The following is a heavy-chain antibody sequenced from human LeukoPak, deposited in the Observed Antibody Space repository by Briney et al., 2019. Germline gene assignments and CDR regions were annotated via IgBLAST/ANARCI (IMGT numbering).Heavy chain of an antibody. CDR2: ITYSGTTI. CDR3: ARGTAAGGSDAFDI. J-gene: IGHJ3*02. V-gene: IGHV3-11*04. CDR1: GFTFSDYY. Sequence: GGSLRLSCAASGFTFSDYYMSRIRQSPGKGLEWVSYITYSGTTIYYADSVKGRFTISRDNAKSSLYLQMNSLRAEDTAVYYCARGTAAGGSDAFDIWGQGTMVTVSS. D-gene: IGHD2-21*02.